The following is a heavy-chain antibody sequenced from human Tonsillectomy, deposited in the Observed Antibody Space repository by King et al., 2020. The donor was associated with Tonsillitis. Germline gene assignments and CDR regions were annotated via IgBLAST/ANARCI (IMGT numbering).Heavy chain of an antibody. J-gene: IGHJ6*02. CDR2: IYSGGNT. CDR1: GFTVSSNY. CDR3: ARDKTYYYYGMDV. Sequence: VQLVESGGGLIQPGGSLRLSCAASGFTVSSNYMSWVRQAPGKGLEWVSIIYSGGNTYYADSVKGRFTISRDNSKNTLYLQMNSLRAEDTAVYYCARDKTYYYYGMDVWGHGTTVTVSS. V-gene: IGHV3-53*01.